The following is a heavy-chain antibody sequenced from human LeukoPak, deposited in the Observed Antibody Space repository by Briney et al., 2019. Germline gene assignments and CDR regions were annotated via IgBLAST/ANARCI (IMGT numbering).Heavy chain of an antibody. D-gene: IGHD2-15*01. J-gene: IGHJ4*02. V-gene: IGHV1-2*02. CDR3: ARDATDGRPFDY. CDR1: GYTFTGYY. CDR2: INPNSGGT. Sequence: ASVTVSCKASGYTFTGYYMHWVRQAPGQGLEWMGWINPNSGGTNYAQKFQGRVTMTRDTSISTAYMELSRLRSDDTAVYYCARDATDGRPFDYWGQGTLVTVSS.